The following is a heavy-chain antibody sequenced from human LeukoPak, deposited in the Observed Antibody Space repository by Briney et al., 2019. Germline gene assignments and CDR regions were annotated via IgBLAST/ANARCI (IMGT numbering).Heavy chain of an antibody. Sequence: ASVKVSCKASGGTFSSYAISWVRQAPGQGLEWMGGIIPIFGTANYAQKFQGRVTNTTDEATSTAYMELSSLRSEDTAVYYCAREPGTTPYYMDVWGKGTTVTVYS. CDR3: AREPGTTPYYMDV. CDR1: GGTFSSYA. D-gene: IGHD1-7*01. CDR2: IIPIFGTA. J-gene: IGHJ6*03. V-gene: IGHV1-69*05.